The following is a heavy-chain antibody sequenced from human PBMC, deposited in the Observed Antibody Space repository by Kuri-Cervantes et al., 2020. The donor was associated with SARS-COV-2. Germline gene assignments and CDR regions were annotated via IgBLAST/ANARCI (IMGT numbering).Heavy chain of an antibody. D-gene: IGHD3-9*01. CDR3: ARHDAPYFEIDY. Sequence: GSLRFSCTVSGGSISSSSYYWGWIRQPPGKGLEWIGSIYYSGSTYYNPSLKSRVTISVDTSKNQFSLKLSSVTAADTAVYYCARHDAPYFEIDYWGQGTLVTCYS. CDR1: GGSISSSSYY. CDR2: IYYSGST. V-gene: IGHV4-39*01. J-gene: IGHJ4*02.